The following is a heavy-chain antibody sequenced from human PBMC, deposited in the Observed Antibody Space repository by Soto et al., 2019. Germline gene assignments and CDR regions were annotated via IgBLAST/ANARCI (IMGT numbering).Heavy chain of an antibody. CDR3: SSDRGYNRNYGGFDP. CDR1: GYTFTSYG. D-gene: IGHD1-7*01. Sequence: QVQLVQSGAEVKKPGASVKVSCKASGYTFTSYGISWVRQAPGQGLEWMGRISGYNGNTNYAQKPQGRVTLTTDTSTSTAYVELRGLRSDDMAVYYWSSDRGYNRNYGGFDPWGQGTLVTVSS. CDR2: ISGYNGNT. J-gene: IGHJ5*02. V-gene: IGHV1-18*03.